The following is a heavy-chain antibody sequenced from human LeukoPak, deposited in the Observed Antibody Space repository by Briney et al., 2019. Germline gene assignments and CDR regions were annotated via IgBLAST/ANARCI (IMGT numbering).Heavy chain of an antibody. CDR3: ARDTDTASNDY. J-gene: IGHJ4*02. V-gene: IGHV3-21*01. CDR1: GFTFSSYA. CDR2: ISTSSSYI. D-gene: IGHD5-18*01. Sequence: GGSLRLSCAASGFTFSSYAMSWVRQAPGKGLEWVSSISTSSSYIYYADSVKGRFTISRDNAKNSLYLQMNSLRAEDTAVYYCARDTDTASNDYWGQGTLVTVSS.